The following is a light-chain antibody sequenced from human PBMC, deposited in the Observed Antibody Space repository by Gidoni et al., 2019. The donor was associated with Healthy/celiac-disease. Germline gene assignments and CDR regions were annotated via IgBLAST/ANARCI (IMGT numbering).Light chain of an antibody. CDR3: QQYNNWPRT. Sequence: EIVMTQSPATLSVSPGERATLSCRASQSVSSNLAWYQQKPGQAPRLIIYGASTRATGIPARFSGSGSGTEFTLTISSLQSEDFAVYYCQQYNNWPRTFXQXTKVEIK. V-gene: IGKV3-15*01. J-gene: IGKJ1*01. CDR1: QSVSSN. CDR2: GAS.